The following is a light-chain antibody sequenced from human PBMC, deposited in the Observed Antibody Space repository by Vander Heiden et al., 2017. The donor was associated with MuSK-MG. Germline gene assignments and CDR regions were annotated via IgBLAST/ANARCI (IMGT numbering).Light chain of an antibody. Sequence: QSVLTQPPSVSEAPRQRVTISCSGSSSNIGNNAVNWYQQLPGKAPKLLIYYDDLLPSGVSDRFSGSKSGTSASLAISGLQSEDEADYYCAAWDDSLNGPVFGGGIKLTVL. CDR2: YDD. CDR3: AAWDDSLNGPV. V-gene: IGLV1-36*01. J-gene: IGLJ3*02. CDR1: SSNIGNNA.